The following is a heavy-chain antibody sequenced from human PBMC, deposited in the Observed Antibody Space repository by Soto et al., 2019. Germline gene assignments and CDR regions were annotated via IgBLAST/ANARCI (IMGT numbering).Heavy chain of an antibody. CDR3: ASSSLYGMDV. V-gene: IGHV4-30-4*01. CDR2: IYYSQNT. J-gene: IGHJ6*02. Sequence: SETLSLTSSVYGGSISSVYNYWSWSRQPPKKGLGWSGNIYYSQNTYYIPSHTSRIIISIDTTKNQFSLKVVSVTAADTAVYYCASSSLYGMDVWGQGTTVTVSS. CDR1: GGSISSVYNY.